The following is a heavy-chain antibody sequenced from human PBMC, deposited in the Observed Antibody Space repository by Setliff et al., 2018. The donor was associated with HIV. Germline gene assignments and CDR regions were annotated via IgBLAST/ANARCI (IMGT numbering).Heavy chain of an antibody. V-gene: IGHV4-39*01. D-gene: IGHD6-19*01. CDR2: IYYSGST. CDR3: IIAYSSGWLAPMGFDS. Sequence: NPSETLSLTCTVSAGSIRSSTYYWAWIRQPPGKGLEWIGTIYYSGSTYYNPSLKSRATISVDTSKNQFSLKLSSVTAADTAVYYCIIAYSSGWLAPMGFDSWGQGTLVT. J-gene: IGHJ4*02. CDR1: AGSIRSSTYY.